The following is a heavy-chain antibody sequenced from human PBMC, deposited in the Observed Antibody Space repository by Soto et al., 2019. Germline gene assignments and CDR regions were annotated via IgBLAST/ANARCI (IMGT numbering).Heavy chain of an antibody. CDR2: INHSGST. Sequence: PSETLSLTCTVSGGSISSGGYYWSWIRQPPGKGLEWIGEINHSGSTNYNPSLKSRVTISVDTSKNQFSLKLSSVTAADTAVYYCARGAYFDYWGQGTLVTVSS. CDR1: GGSISSGGYY. CDR3: ARGAYFDY. J-gene: IGHJ4*02. V-gene: IGHV4-39*07.